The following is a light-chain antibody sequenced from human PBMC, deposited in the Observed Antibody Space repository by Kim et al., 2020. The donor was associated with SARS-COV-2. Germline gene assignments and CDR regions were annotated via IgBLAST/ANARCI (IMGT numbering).Light chain of an antibody. CDR3: QQYNNWPPLT. J-gene: IGKJ4*01. CDR1: QSVSSK. CDR2: DAS. Sequence: SPGERATLSCRASQSVSSKLAWYQQKPGQAPRLLIYDASTRATGIPVRFSGSGSGTEFTLTIGSLQSEDFAVYYCQQYNNWPPLTFGGGTKVDIK. V-gene: IGKV3-15*01.